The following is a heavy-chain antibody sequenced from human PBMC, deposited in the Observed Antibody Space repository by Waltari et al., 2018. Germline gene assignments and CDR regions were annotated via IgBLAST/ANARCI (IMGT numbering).Heavy chain of an antibody. Sequence: EVQLVESGGGLVQPGGSLRLSCAASGFTFSHYSMNWVRQAPGKGLEWVSYISSSSSTIYYADSVKGRFTISRDNAKNSLYLQMNSLRAEDTAVYYCARDQWDGIDVWGKGTTVTVSS. D-gene: IGHD1-26*01. CDR1: GFTFSHYS. J-gene: IGHJ6*04. CDR3: ARDQWDGIDV. CDR2: ISSSSSTI. V-gene: IGHV3-48*04.